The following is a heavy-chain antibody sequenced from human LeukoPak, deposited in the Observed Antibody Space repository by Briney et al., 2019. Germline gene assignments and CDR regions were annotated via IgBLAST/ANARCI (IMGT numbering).Heavy chain of an antibody. CDR2: IYYSGST. J-gene: IGHJ4*02. D-gene: IGHD4-23*01. Sequence: SETLSLTCTGSGGSISSYYWSWIRKPPGTGLKWIGYIYYSGSTNYNPSLKSRVTISLDTSKNQFSLKLSSVTAAATAVYYCARAPDGGPLDYWGQGTLVTVSS. CDR3: ARAPDGGPLDY. CDR1: GGSISSYY. V-gene: IGHV4-59*01.